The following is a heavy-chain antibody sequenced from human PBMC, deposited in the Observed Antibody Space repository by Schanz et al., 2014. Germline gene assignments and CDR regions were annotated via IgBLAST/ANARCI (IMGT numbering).Heavy chain of an antibody. D-gene: IGHD3-22*01. J-gene: IGHJ4*02. CDR2: INGYNGHT. CDR1: GYTFSSYG. CDR3: AGAFDSSGYYFDY. Sequence: QVQLVQSGAEVKKPGASVKVSCKASGYTFSSYGITWVRQAPGQGLEWMGWINGYNGHTLYAQKFQGRVTMTTDTSTSTAYMELRSLRSDDTAVYYCAGAFDSSGYYFDYWGQGTLVTVSS. V-gene: IGHV1-18*01.